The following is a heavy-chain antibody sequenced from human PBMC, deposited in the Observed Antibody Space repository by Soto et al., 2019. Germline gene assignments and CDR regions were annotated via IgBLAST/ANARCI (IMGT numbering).Heavy chain of an antibody. V-gene: IGHV1-69*12. Sequence: QVQLVQSGAEVKKPGSSVKVSCKASGGTFSSYAISWVRQASGQGLEWMGGIIPIFGTANYAQKFQGRVTITADESTSTAYMELSSLRSEDTAVYYCARDPMYVGGGWNWFDPWGQGTLVTVSS. J-gene: IGHJ5*02. CDR2: IIPIFGTA. D-gene: IGHD6-19*01. CDR3: ARDPMYVGGGWNWFDP. CDR1: GGTFSSYA.